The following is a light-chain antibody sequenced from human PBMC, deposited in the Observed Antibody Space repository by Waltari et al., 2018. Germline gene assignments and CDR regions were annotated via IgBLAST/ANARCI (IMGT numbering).Light chain of an antibody. CDR1: QSVLYSSNNKNY. Sequence: DIVMTQSPDSLAVSLGERATINCKSSQSVLYSSNNKNYLAWYQQKPRQPPKMLIYWASTRESGVTERFSGSGSGTDFTLTISSLQAEDVAVYYCQQYYSTPYTFGQGTQLEIK. CDR3: QQYYSTPYT. V-gene: IGKV4-1*01. CDR2: WAS. J-gene: IGKJ2*01.